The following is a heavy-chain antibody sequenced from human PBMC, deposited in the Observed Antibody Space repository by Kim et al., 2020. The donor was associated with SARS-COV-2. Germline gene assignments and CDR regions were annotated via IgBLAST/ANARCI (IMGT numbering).Heavy chain of an antibody. CDR1: GYTFTSYG. CDR2: ISAYNGNT. V-gene: IGHV1-18*01. Sequence: ASVKVSCKASGYTFTSYGISWVRQAPGQGLEWMGWISAYNGNTNYAQKLQGRVTMTTDTSTSTAYMELRSLRSDDTAVYYCARDGGYCSGGSCYYYYYGMDVWGQGTTVTVSS. J-gene: IGHJ6*02. D-gene: IGHD2-15*01. CDR3: ARDGGYCSGGSCYYYYYGMDV.